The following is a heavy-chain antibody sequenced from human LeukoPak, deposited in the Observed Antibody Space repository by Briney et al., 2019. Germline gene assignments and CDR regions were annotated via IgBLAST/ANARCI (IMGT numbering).Heavy chain of an antibody. CDR3: ASMVSSSYAYYYMDV. J-gene: IGHJ6*03. CDR2: IYHSGRT. Sequence: SETLSLTCTVSGNSISSGYYWGWIRQPPGKGLEWIGSIYHSGRTYYNPSLKSRVTISVDTSKNQFSLKLSSVTAADTAVYYCASMVSSSYAYYYMDVWGKGTTVTISS. V-gene: IGHV4-38-2*02. CDR1: GNSISSGYY. D-gene: IGHD5-18*01.